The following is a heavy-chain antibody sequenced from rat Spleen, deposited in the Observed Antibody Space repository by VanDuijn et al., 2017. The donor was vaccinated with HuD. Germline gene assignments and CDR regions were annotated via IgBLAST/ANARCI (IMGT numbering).Heavy chain of an antibody. Sequence: EVQLVESGGGLVQPGGSLKLSCVASGFTFNNYWMTWIRQAPGKGLEWVASITNASGRTYYPDSVKGRFTISRDTAQNTLYLQMNSPTSEDTATYYCASLTTEGMRWGQGVMVTVSS. CDR2: ITNASGRT. CDR1: GFTFNNYW. CDR3: ASLTTEGMR. V-gene: IGHV5-31*01. D-gene: IGHD1-11*01. J-gene: IGHJ2*01.